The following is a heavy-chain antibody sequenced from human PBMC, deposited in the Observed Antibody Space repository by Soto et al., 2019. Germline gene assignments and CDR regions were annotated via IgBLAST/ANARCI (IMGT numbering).Heavy chain of an antibody. J-gene: IGHJ5*02. CDR2: ISGSGGST. CDR3: AKLGSTDYDFWSGYGGAINWFDP. Sequence: EVQLLESGGGLVQPGGSLRLSCAASGFTFSSYAMSWVRQAPGKGLEWVSAISGSGGSTYYADSVKGRFTISRDNSKNTLYLQMNSLRAEDTAVYYCAKLGSTDYDFWSGYGGAINWFDPWGQGTLVTVSS. CDR1: GFTFSSYA. D-gene: IGHD3-3*01. V-gene: IGHV3-23*01.